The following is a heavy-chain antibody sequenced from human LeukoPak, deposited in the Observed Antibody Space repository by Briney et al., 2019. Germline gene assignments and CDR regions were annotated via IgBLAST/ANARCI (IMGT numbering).Heavy chain of an antibody. V-gene: IGHV3-23*01. CDR1: GFTFSSYA. D-gene: IGHD6-19*01. Sequence: GGSLRLSCAAPGFTFSSYAMSWVRQAPGKGLEWVSAISGSGGSTYYADSVKGRFTISRDNSKNTLYLQMNSLRAEDTAVYYCAKDLDMEYSSGWYGFDYWGQGTLVTVSS. CDR2: ISGSGGST. CDR3: AKDLDMEYSSGWYGFDY. J-gene: IGHJ4*02.